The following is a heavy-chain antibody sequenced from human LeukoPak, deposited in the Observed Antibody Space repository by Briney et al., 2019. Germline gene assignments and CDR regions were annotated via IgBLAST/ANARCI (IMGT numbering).Heavy chain of an antibody. CDR3: AKDHYYGSGSFPYYFDY. D-gene: IGHD3-10*01. J-gene: IGHJ4*02. CDR2: IRYDGSNK. V-gene: IGHV3-30*02. CDR1: GFTFSSYG. Sequence: PGGSLRLSYAASGFTFSSYGMHWVRQAPGKGLEWVAFIRYDGSNKYYADSVEGRFTISRDNSKNTLYLQMNSLRAEDTAVYYCAKDHYYGSGSFPYYFDYWGQGTLVTVSS.